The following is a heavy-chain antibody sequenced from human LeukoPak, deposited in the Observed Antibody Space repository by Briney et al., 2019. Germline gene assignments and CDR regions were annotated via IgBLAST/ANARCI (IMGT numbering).Heavy chain of an antibody. CDR1: GGSISSSSYY. V-gene: IGHV4-39*01. D-gene: IGHD3-22*01. J-gene: IGHJ3*02. CDR2: IYYSGST. Sequence: SETLFLTCTVSGGSISSSSYYWGWIRQPPGKGLEWIGSIYYSGSTYYNPSLKSRVTISVDTSKNQFSLKLSSVTAADTAVYYCARGEETYYYDSSGYYTKFWDDAFDIWGQGTMVTVSS. CDR3: ARGEETYYYDSSGYYTKFWDDAFDI.